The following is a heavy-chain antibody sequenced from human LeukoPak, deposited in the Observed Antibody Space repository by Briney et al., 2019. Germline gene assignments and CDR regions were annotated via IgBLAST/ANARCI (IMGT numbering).Heavy chain of an antibody. CDR2: ITANGGYT. J-gene: IGHJ3*01. D-gene: IGHD4-17*01. CDR1: GITLSNYA. V-gene: IGHV3-23*01. Sequence: GGSLRLSCVVSGITLSNYALIWVRQAPGKGLDWVSAITANGGYTLYADAVKGRFTVSRDNSKNTLYLQINSLRPEDTAMYYCAKDPNGDYIGAFDFWGQGTMVTVSS. CDR3: AKDPNGDYIGAFDF.